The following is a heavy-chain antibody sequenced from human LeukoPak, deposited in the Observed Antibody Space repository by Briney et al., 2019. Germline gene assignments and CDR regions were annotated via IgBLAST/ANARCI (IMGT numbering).Heavy chain of an antibody. J-gene: IGHJ1*01. CDR3: ARRDGTYDSSGYYEYFQH. CDR1: GYSFTSYW. D-gene: IGHD3-22*01. CDR2: IYPGDSDT. V-gene: IGHV5-51*01. Sequence: GESLKISCKGSGYSFTSYWIGWVRQMPGKGLEWMGIIYPGDSDTRYSPSFQGQVTISADKSISTAYLQWSSLKASDTAMYYCARRDGTYDSSGYYEYFQHWGQGTLVTVSS.